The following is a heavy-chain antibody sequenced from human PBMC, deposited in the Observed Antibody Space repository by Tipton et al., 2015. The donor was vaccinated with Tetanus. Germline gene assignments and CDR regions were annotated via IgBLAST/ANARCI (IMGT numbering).Heavy chain of an antibody. D-gene: IGHD2-21*02. V-gene: IGHV3-23*01. CDR3: AKVSPSQPLLTYIDY. CDR1: GFTFSSYA. J-gene: IGHJ4*02. Sequence: SLRLSCAASGFTFSSYAMSWVRQAPGKGLEWVSAISGSGGSTYYADSVKGRFTISRDNSKNTLYLQMNGLRAEDTAVYYCAKVSPSQPLLTYIDYWGQGTLVTVSS. CDR2: ISGSGGST.